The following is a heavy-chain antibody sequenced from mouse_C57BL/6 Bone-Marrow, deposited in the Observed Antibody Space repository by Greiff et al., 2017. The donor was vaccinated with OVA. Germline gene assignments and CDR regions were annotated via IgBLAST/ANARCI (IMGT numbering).Heavy chain of an antibody. V-gene: IGHV1-64*01. CDR2: IHPNSGST. Sequence: QVQLKQPGAELVKPGASVKLSCKASGYTFTSYWMHWVKQRPGQGLEWIGMIHPNSGSTNYNEKFKSKATLTVDKSSSTAYMQLSSLTSEDSAVYYCARDDYALYYYAMDDWGQGTSVTVSS. CDR3: ARDDYALYYYAMDD. D-gene: IGHD2-4*01. CDR1: GYTFTSYW. J-gene: IGHJ4*01.